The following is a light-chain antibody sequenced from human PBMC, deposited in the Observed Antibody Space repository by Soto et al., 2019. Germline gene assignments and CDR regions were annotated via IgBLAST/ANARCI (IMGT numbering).Light chain of an antibody. J-gene: IGKJ1*01. CDR2: KAS. V-gene: IGKV1-5*03. CDR3: QHYNSYSEA. Sequence: DDQLTKSPSTLSGSLGDRGTINSRASQTISSWLAWYQQKPGKAPKLLIYKASTLKSGVPSRFSGSGSGTEFTLTISSLQPDDFATYYCQHYNSYSEAFGQGTQVDI. CDR1: QTISSW.